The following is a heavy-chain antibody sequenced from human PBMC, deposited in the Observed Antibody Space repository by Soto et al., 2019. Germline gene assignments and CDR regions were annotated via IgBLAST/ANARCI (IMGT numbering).Heavy chain of an antibody. V-gene: IGHV2-5*02. Sequence: QITLKESGPTLMKPTQPLTLTCTFSGFSLSTSGVGVAWLRQPPGTALEWLALIYWDDDGRYRPSLKSRLTHTKETSKNQVVLRMTNMDPKNTATSFGAPYLRQHLGFWGPGTVVTVSS. CDR2: IYWDDDG. J-gene: IGHJ4*02. CDR3: APYLRQHLGF. CDR1: GFSLSTSGVG. D-gene: IGHD6-13*01.